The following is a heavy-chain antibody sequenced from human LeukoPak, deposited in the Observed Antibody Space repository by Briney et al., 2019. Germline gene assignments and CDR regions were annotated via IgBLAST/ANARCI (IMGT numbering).Heavy chain of an antibody. V-gene: IGHV3-23*01. CDR1: GFTFSSYA. CDR3: AKVWSFGGYYGSGSYYDY. CDR2: ISGSGGST. Sequence: GGSLRLSCAASGFTFSSYAMSWVRQAPGKGLEWVSAISGSGGSTYYADSVKGWFTISRDNSKNTLYLQMNSLRAEDTAVYYCAKVWSFGGYYGSGSYYDYWGQGTLVTASS. D-gene: IGHD3-10*01. J-gene: IGHJ4*02.